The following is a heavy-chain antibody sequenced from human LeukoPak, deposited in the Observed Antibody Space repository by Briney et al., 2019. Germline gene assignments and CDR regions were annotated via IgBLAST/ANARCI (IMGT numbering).Heavy chain of an antibody. J-gene: IGHJ3*02. CDR1: GVTFRNYW. V-gene: IGHV3-7*03. Sequence: GGSLRLSCAVSGVTFRNYWMSWVRQAPGKGLEWAANIDKEGSERSYVASVKGRFTISRDNAKNSLYLQMNSLRAEDTAMYYCALYCSSANCHDAFDIWGQGTMVIVSS. CDR3: ALYCSSANCHDAFDI. D-gene: IGHD2-15*01. CDR2: IDKEGSER.